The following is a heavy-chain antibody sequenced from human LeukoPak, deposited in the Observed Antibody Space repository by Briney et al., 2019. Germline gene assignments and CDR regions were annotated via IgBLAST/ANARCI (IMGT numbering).Heavy chain of an antibody. CDR3: AREQVELYYYYYYMDV. V-gene: IGHV3-7*01. CDR2: IKQDGSEK. Sequence: GGSLRLSCAASGFTFSTYWMSWVRQAPGKGLEWVANIKQDGSEKYYVDSVKGRFTISRDNAKNSLYLLMNSLRAEDTAVFYCAREQVELYYYYYYMDVWGKGTTVTVSS. J-gene: IGHJ6*03. CDR1: GFTFSTYW. D-gene: IGHD1-1*01.